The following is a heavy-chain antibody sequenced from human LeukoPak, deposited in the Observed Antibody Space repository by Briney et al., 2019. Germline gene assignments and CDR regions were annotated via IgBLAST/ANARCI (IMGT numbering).Heavy chain of an antibody. CDR3: ARHYIQYSSGWTGFDY. CDR1: GYSFTTYW. CDR2: IYPGDSDT. D-gene: IGHD6-19*01. J-gene: IGHJ4*02. V-gene: IGHV5-51*01. Sequence: GESLKISCKGSGYSFTTYWIGWVRQVPGKGLEWMGIIYPGDSDTRYSPSFQGQVTMSADKSISTAYLQWSSLKASDTATYYCARHYIQYSSGWTGFDYWGQGTLVTVSS.